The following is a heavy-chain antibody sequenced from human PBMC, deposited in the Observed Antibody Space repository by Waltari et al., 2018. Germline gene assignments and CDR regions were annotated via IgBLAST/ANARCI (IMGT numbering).Heavy chain of an antibody. D-gene: IGHD3-22*01. CDR2: ISDSGVIT. CDR3: ARHLYSIDYLELGN. Sequence: EVHLLESGGGLAQPGGSLRLSCVGSGFAFFTAAMSWVRQGPGKGLEWVSGISDSGVITKYADSVKGRLTVSRDNSKNTVFLQLNSLRAEDTAIYYCARHLYSIDYLELGNWGQGTLVTVSS. V-gene: IGHV3-23*01. CDR1: GFAFFTAA. J-gene: IGHJ4*02.